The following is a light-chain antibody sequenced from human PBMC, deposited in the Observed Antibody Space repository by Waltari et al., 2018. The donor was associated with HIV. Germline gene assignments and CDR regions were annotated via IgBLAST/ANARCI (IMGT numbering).Light chain of an antibody. J-gene: IGLJ2*01. Sequence: SVLTHPPSASATPGQRVTISRTGSSPNTGTHYVLWYHRPPGTTPKLLMHRNHQRPSGVPYRFSDSTSGTSASLAISGLRSEDEADYYCATWDDSLSVGLFGGGTKLTVL. V-gene: IGLV1-47*01. CDR2: RNH. CDR3: ATWDDSLSVGL. CDR1: SPNTGTHY.